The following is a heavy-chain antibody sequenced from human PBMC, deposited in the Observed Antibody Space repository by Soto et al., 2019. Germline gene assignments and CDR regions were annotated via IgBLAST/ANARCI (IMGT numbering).Heavy chain of an antibody. V-gene: IGHV1-2*02. D-gene: IGHD5-18*01. Sequence: QVQLVQCGAEVKEPGASVKVSCRASGYSFTGHYIHWVRQAPGQGLEWMGWINPNTGDISYAERFLGRVIMTRDTSISTAYMELNWLRSDDTAVYYCARGYTYGSFDNWAQGTLVTVSS. CDR3: ARGYTYGSFDN. CDR1: GYSFTGHY. J-gene: IGHJ4*02. CDR2: INPNTGDI.